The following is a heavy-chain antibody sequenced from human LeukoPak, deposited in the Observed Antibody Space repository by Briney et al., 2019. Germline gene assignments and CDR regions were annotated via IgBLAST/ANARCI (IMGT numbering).Heavy chain of an antibody. Sequence: ASVKVSCKASGYNFRNYGIGWVRQAPRQGLEWMGWITAGNGNTNYAQKVQGRVTMTTDTSTSTAYMELRSLRSDDTAVYFCARDTARGYSYGYNAFDIWGQGTMVTVSS. V-gene: IGHV1-18*01. CDR3: ARDTARGYSYGYNAFDI. J-gene: IGHJ3*02. D-gene: IGHD5-18*01. CDR2: ITAGNGNT. CDR1: GYNFRNYG.